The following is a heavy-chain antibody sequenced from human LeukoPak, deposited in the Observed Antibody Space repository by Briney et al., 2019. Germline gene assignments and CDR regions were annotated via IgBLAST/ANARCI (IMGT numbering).Heavy chain of an antibody. CDR2: INHSGST. CDR1: GGSFSGYY. V-gene: IGHV4-34*01. CDR3: ARGGVGAINY. D-gene: IGHD1-26*01. J-gene: IGHJ4*02. Sequence: SETLSLTCAVYGGSFSGYYWSWIRQPPGKGLEWIGEINHSGSTNYNPSLKSRVTISVDTFKNQFSLKLSSVTAADTAVYYCARGGVGAINYWGQGTLVTVSS.